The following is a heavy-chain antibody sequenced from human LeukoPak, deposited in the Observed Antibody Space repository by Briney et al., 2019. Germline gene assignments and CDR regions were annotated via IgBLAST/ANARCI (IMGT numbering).Heavy chain of an antibody. CDR3: AKESLLSGDGYNPESFDY. D-gene: IGHD5-24*01. CDR1: GFTFSAFG. CDR2: IPYDGSNK. Sequence: GGSLRLSCAASGFTFSAFGMHWVRQAPGKGLEWVTFIPYDGSNKYYADSVKGRFTISRDNSKNTLYLQMNSLRAEDTAVYYCAKESLLSGDGYNPESFDYWGQGTLVTVSS. V-gene: IGHV3-30*02. J-gene: IGHJ4*02.